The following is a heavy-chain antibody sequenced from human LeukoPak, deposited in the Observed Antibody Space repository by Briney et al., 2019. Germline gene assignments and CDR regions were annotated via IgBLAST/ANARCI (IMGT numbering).Heavy chain of an antibody. CDR1: GGSISSSSYY. Sequence: SETLSLTCTVSGGSISSSSYYWGWIRQPPGKGLEWIGSIYYSGSTYYNPSLKSRVTISVDTSKNQLSLRLTSLTAADTAVYFCARRIVAATWAFDIWGQGTMVTVSS. V-gene: IGHV4-39*07. CDR2: IYYSGST. CDR3: ARRIVAATWAFDI. D-gene: IGHD1-26*01. J-gene: IGHJ3*02.